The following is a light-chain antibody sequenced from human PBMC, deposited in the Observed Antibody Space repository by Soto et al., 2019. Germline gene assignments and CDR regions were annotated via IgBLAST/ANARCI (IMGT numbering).Light chain of an antibody. Sequence: EIVLTQSPATLSSFPGDRVTLSCRASQYINTRLAWYQHRPGQAPRLLIYQTSLRAAGIPARFSASGSGTDFTLTISDVQPEEFALYYCHQRQSWPRKFGQGTKVDI. CDR3: HQRQSWPRK. CDR1: QYINTR. V-gene: IGKV3-11*01. CDR2: QTS. J-gene: IGKJ1*01.